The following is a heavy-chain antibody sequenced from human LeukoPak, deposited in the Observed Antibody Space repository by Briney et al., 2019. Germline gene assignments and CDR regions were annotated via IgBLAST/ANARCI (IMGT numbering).Heavy chain of an antibody. Sequence: SVKVSCKASGGTFSSYAISWVRQAPGQGLEWMGRIIPILGIANYAQKFQGRVTMTRDTSTSTVYMELSSLRSEDTAVYYCARAGYSRYNWFDPWGQGTLVTVSS. CDR2: IIPILGIA. V-gene: IGHV1-69*04. J-gene: IGHJ5*02. CDR1: GGTFSSYA. CDR3: ARAGYSRYNWFDP. D-gene: IGHD6-13*01.